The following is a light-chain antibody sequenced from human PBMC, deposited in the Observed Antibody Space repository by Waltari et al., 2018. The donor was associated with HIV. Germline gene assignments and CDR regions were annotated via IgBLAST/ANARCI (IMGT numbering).Light chain of an antibody. CDR2: DVT. V-gene: IGLV2-14*03. Sequence: QSALTQPASVSGSPGQSITVSCIGTSSDVGGYNYVSWYQQHPGKAPTLMISDVTYRPSGVSNRFSGSKSGNTASLTISGLQAEDEADYYCISYTSSSTLVFGGGTKVTVL. CDR1: SSDVGGYNY. CDR3: ISYTSSSTLV. J-gene: IGLJ2*01.